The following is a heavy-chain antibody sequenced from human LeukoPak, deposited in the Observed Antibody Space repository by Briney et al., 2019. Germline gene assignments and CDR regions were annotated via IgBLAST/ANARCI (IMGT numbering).Heavy chain of an antibody. J-gene: IGHJ3*02. D-gene: IGHD6-13*01. CDR3: ARSTYTSSWYHDGFNI. CDR1: GYTFTAYF. V-gene: IGHV1-2*02. CDR2: INPFSGGT. Sequence: ASVKVSCKASGYTFTAYFLHWVRQAPGQGLEWMGWINPFSGGTISAQKFQGRVTMTRDTSITTAYMELRSLRSDDTAMYYCARSTYTSSWYHDGFNIWGQGTMVTVSS.